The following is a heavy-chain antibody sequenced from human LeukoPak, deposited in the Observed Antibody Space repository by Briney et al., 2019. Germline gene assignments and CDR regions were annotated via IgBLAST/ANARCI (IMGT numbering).Heavy chain of an antibody. J-gene: IGHJ4*02. Sequence: GGSLRLSCAASGFTFTTYAMSWVRQAPGRGLEWVSVISNSGDSTYYADSVKGRFTISRDNSKSTLFLQMSSLRAEDTAIYNCARDGARGAAAGTRGDYWGQGALVTVSS. CDR2: ISNSGDST. V-gene: IGHV3-23*01. CDR3: ARDGARGAAAGTRGDY. D-gene: IGHD6-13*01. CDR1: GFTFTTYA.